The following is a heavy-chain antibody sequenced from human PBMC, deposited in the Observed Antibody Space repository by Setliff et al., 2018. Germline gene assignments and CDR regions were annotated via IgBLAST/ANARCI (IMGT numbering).Heavy chain of an antibody. D-gene: IGHD1-26*01. V-gene: IGHV4-4*07. Sequence: SETLSLTCTVSGASINNHFWSWIRQPPGKGLEWVGRLHTSGSTNYNPSLKGRVTISVDTSKNQFSLNLSSVTAADTAVYFCARDNTIVGATDYWGQGTLVTVSS. J-gene: IGHJ4*02. CDR1: GASINNHF. CDR3: ARDNTIVGATDY. CDR2: LHTSGST.